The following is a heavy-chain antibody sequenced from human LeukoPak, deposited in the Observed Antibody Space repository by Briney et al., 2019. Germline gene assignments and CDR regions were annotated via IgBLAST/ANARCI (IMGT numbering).Heavy chain of an antibody. V-gene: IGHV3-66*01. CDR1: GFTVTSNY. D-gene: IGHD3-10*01. J-gene: IGHJ4*02. CDR3: ARGQIYGTGSYFFDR. CDR2: IYTDGRT. Sequence: GGSLRLSCAASGFTVTSNYMSWVRQTPGQGRLEWVSVIYTDGRTFYTGSVTGRFTISRDNSKDTLYLQMNSLRAEDTAVYYCARGQIYGTGSYFFDRWGQGTLVTVSS.